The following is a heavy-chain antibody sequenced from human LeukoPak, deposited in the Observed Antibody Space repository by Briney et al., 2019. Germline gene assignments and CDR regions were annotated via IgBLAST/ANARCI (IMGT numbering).Heavy chain of an antibody. CDR2: VHYTGST. CDR3: ARTIDSGASDY. J-gene: IGHJ4*02. D-gene: IGHD6-19*01. Sequence: SETLSLTCSVSGGSISGYYWSWIRQPPGKGLEWIGYVHYTGSTNYNPSLKSRVTISVDTSKNQFSLKLSSVTAADTALYYCARTIDSGASDYWGQGTLVTVSS. CDR1: GGSISGYY. V-gene: IGHV4-59*01.